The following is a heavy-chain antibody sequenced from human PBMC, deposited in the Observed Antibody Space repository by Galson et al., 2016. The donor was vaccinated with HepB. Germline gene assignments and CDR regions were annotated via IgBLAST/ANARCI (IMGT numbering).Heavy chain of an antibody. CDR2: ISGDGNTR. CDR3: ATSVTFFGGSGDMDV. J-gene: IGHJ6*02. Sequence: SLRLSCAVSGFTFSRYWMHWVRQAPGTGLVWVSRISGDGNTRHYEDSVKGRFSISRDNARNTLDLQINSLRAEGTAVYFCATSVTFFGGSGDMDVWGQGTTDTVSS. V-gene: IGHV3-74*01. CDR1: GFTFSRYW. D-gene: IGHD3-3*01.